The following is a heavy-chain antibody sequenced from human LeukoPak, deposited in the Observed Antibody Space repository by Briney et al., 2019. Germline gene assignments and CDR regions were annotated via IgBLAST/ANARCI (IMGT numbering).Heavy chain of an antibody. J-gene: IGHJ3*02. CDR3: ARDRPLGTGDVFDI. CDR2: IHYSGST. V-gene: IGHV4-59*01. Sequence: PSETLSLTCTVSGGSISSDFWSWIRQSPGKGLEWIGYIHYSGSTNYNPSLKSRVTISVDTSKNQFSLRLSSVTAADTAVYCCARDRPLGTGDVFDIWGQGTMVTVSS. CDR1: GGSISSDF. D-gene: IGHD1-14*01.